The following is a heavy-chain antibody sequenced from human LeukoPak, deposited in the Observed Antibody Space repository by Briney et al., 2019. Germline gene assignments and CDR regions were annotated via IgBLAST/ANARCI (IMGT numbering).Heavy chain of an antibody. CDR1: GASTRHHY. J-gene: IGHJ6*02. D-gene: IGHD3-10*01. CDR2: IYNNGNT. CDR3: ARGSNFGMDV. V-gene: IGHV4-59*11. Sequence: NTSETLSLTCNVSGASTRHHYWSWIRLAPGKGLEWIGYIYNNGNTNYSPSLRSRVSISIDTSKSQFSLKLNSVTAADTAVYYCARGSNFGMDVWGQGTTVTVSS.